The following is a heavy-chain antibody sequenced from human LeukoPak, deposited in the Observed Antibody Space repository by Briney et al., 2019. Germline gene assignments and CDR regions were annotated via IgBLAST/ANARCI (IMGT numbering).Heavy chain of an antibody. Sequence: SETLSLTCTVSGGSISSYYWSWIRQPAGKGLEWIGRIYTSGSTNYNPSLKSRVTMSVDTSKNQFSLKLSSVTAADTAVYYCARGRIAAAGYNDPKKNWFDPWGQGTLVTISS. V-gene: IGHV4-4*07. J-gene: IGHJ5*02. CDR3: ARGRIAAAGYNDPKKNWFDP. D-gene: IGHD6-13*01. CDR2: IYTSGST. CDR1: GGSISSYY.